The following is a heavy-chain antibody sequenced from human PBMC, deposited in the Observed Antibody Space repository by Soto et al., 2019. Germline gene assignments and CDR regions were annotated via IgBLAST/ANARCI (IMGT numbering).Heavy chain of an antibody. D-gene: IGHD3-22*01. J-gene: IGHJ3*02. Sequence: EVQLLESGGGLVQPGGSLRLSCAASGFTFSSYAMSWVRQAPGKGLEWVSAISGSGGSTYYADSVKGRFTISRDNSKNTLYLQMNSLRAEDTAVYYCAKDKTSSSGYLWPYYDAFDIWGQGTMVTVSS. CDR1: GFTFSSYA. CDR2: ISGSGGST. CDR3: AKDKTSSSGYLWPYYDAFDI. V-gene: IGHV3-23*01.